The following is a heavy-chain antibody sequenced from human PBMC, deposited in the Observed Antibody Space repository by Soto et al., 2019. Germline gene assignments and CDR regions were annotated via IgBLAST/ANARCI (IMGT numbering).Heavy chain of an antibody. CDR1: SYA. J-gene: IGHJ5*01. CDR2: ISATGGGT. D-gene: IGHD3-16*01. Sequence: SYAMSWVRQAPGKGLEWVSLISATGGGTYYADSVKGRFTISRDNSDNTLYLQVHSLRAEDTAVYYCAKDRRAGGNSAFYFDFWGQGAQVTVSS. V-gene: IGHV3-23*01. CDR3: AKDRRAGGNSAFYFDF.